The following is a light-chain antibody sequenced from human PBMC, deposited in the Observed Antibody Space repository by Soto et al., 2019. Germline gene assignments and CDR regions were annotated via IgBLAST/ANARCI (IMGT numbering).Light chain of an antibody. CDR2: KAT. J-gene: IGKJ1*01. CDR3: QQSYSTPRT. CDR1: QRIDTW. Sequence: DIQMTQSPSIVSASVGDRVTITCRASQRIDTWLAWYQQKPGTAPRLLIYKATTLQSGVPPRFRGSGSGTEFTLAITSLEPDDFATYYCQQSYSTPRTFGQGTKV. V-gene: IGKV1-5*03.